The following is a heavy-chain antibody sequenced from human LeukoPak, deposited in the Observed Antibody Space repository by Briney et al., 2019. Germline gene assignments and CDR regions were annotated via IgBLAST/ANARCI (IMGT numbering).Heavy chain of an antibody. J-gene: IGHJ3*02. V-gene: IGHV4-34*01. CDR2: INHSGST. CDR3: ARGSQRGYSLSDAFDI. D-gene: IGHD5-18*01. Sequence: SETLSLTCAAYGGSFSGYYWSWIRQPPGKGLEWIGEINHSGSTNYNPSLKSRVTISVDTSKNQFSLKLSSVTAADTAVYYCARGSQRGYSLSDAFDIWGQGTMVTVSS. CDR1: GGSFSGYY.